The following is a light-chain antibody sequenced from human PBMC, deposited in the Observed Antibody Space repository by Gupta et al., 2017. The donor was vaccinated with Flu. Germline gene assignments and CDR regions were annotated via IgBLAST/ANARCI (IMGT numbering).Light chain of an antibody. CDR1: QNVNSG. V-gene: IGKV1-5*03. Sequence: IQMTQXPSTLSASVGDRVTITCRASQNVNSGLAWYQQKPGKAPKLLIYKASSLQSGVPSRFSGSGSGTDFTLTINNLQPDDFATYYCQQYNIYPWTFGQGTKVEIK. CDR3: QQYNIYPWT. J-gene: IGKJ1*01. CDR2: KAS.